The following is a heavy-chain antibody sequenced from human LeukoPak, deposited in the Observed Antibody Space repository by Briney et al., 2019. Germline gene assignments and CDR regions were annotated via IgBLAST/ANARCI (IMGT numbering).Heavy chain of an antibody. CDR1: GFTFSSYS. V-gene: IGHV3-21*01. D-gene: IGHD6-13*01. Sequence: GGSLRLSCAASGFTFSSYSMNWVRQAPGKGLEWVSSISSSSSYIYYADSVKGRFTISRDNAKNSLYLQMNSLRVEDTAVYYCARVGYSSSWYGAFDIWGQGTMVTVSS. J-gene: IGHJ3*02. CDR3: ARVGYSSSWYGAFDI. CDR2: ISSSSSYI.